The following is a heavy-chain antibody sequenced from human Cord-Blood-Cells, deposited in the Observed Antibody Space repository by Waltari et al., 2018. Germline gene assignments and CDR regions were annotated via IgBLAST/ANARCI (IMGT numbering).Heavy chain of an antibody. CDR3: ARSRGSWYYFDY. V-gene: IGHV4-38-2*01. CDR1: GYSISSGYY. Sequence: QVQLQESGPGLVKPSETLSLTCAVSGYSISSGYYWGWIRQPPGKGLEWIGSIYLSGSTYYNPSLKSRVTISVDTSKNQFSLKLSSVTAADTAVYYCARSRGSWYYFDYWGQGTLVTVSS. CDR2: IYLSGST. J-gene: IGHJ4*02. D-gene: IGHD6-13*01.